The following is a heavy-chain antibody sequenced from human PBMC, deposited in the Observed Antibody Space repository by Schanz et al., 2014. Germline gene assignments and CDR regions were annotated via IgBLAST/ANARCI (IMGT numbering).Heavy chain of an antibody. D-gene: IGHD3-22*01. J-gene: IGHJ4*02. CDR1: GYTFTSDS. V-gene: IGHV1-46*01. Sequence: QVQLVQSGAEVKKPGASVKVSCKASGYTFTSDSMHWVRQAPGQGLEWMGMINPSGGSTTYAQKFQGRVTMTTDTSTSTAYMELRSLRSDDTAVYYCARAGQDYSDSSGYATYYFGNWGQGTLVTVSS. CDR3: ARAGQDYSDSSGYATYYFGN. CDR2: INPSGGST.